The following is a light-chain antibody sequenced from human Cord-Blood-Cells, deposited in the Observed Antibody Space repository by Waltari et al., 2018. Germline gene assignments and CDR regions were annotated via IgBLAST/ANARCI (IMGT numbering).Light chain of an antibody. CDR3: MQALQTPYT. V-gene: IGKV2-28*01. Sequence: IVMTQSPLSLPVTPGEPASISCRSSQSLLHSNGYNYLDWYLQKPGQSPQLLIYLGSNRASGVPDRFSGIGSGTDFTLKINRVEAEDVGVYYCMQALQTPYTFGQGTKLEIK. J-gene: IGKJ2*01. CDR1: QSLLHSNGYNY. CDR2: LGS.